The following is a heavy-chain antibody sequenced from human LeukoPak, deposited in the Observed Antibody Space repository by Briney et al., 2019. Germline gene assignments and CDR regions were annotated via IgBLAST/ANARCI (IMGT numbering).Heavy chain of an antibody. CDR3: AREAYYYDSSGYYPDY. J-gene: IGHJ4*02. CDR2: ISSSGSTI. V-gene: IGHV3-11*01. D-gene: IGHD3-22*01. CDR1: GFTFSDYY. Sequence: GGSLRLSCAASGFTFSDYYMSCIRQAPGKGLEWVSYISSSGSTIYYADSVKGRFTISRDNAKNSLYLQMNSLRAEDTAVYYCAREAYYYDSSGYYPDYWGQGTLVTVSS.